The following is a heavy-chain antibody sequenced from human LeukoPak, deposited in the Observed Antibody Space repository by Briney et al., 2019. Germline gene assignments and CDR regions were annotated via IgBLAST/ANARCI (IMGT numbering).Heavy chain of an antibody. D-gene: IGHD6-19*01. CDR1: GYTFTSYY. J-gene: IGHJ4*02. CDR2: ISAYNGNT. Sequence: ASVKVSCKASGYTFTSYYIHWVRQAPGQGLEWMGWISAYNGNTNYAQKLQGRVTMTTDTSTSTAYMELRSLRSDDTAVYYCARGGVSSGWYGSYFDYWGQGTLVTVSS. CDR3: ARGGVSSGWYGSYFDY. V-gene: IGHV1-18*04.